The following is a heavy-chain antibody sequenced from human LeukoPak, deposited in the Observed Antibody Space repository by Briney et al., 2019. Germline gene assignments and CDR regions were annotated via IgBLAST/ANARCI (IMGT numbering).Heavy chain of an antibody. J-gene: IGHJ5*02. CDR1: GYTLTELS. CDR2: FDPEDGET. CDR3: ARDSAMAYGELLHWFDP. V-gene: IGHV1-24*01. Sequence: ASVKVSCKVSGYTLTELSMHWVRQAPGKGLEWMGGFDPEDGETIYAQKFQGRVTMTEDTSTDTAYMELSSLRSEDTAVYYCARDSAMAYGELLHWFDPWGQGTLVTVSS. D-gene: IGHD3-10*01.